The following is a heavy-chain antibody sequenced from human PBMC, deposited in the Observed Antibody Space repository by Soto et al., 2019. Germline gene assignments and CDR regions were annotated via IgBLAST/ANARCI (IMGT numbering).Heavy chain of an antibody. D-gene: IGHD5-18*01. V-gene: IGHV3-33*01. J-gene: IGHJ4*02. CDR1: GVTFSSYG. CDR2: IWYDGSNK. Sequence: PGESLKISCAASGVTFSSYGMHWVRQAPGKGLEWVAVIWYDGSNKYYADSVKGRFTISRDNSKNTLYLQMNSLRAEDTAVYYCARGGYSYGFDYWGQGTLVTVSS. CDR3: ARGGYSYGFDY.